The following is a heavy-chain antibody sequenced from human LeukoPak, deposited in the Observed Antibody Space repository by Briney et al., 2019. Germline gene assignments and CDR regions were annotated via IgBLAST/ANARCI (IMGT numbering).Heavy chain of an antibody. CDR1: GGSISSGSYY. V-gene: IGHV4-61*02. CDR2: IYTSGST. D-gene: IGHD3-3*01. CDR3: ARHDGPYYYYYMDV. Sequence: PSETLSLTCTVSGGSISSGSYYWSWIRQPAGKGLEWIGRIYTSGSTNYNPSLKSRVTISVDTSKNQFSLKLNSVTAADTAVYYCARHDGPYYYYYMDVWGKGTTVTVSS. J-gene: IGHJ6*03.